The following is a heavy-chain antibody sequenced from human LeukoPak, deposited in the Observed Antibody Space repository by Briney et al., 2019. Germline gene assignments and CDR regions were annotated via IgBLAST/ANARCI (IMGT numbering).Heavy chain of an antibody. Sequence: SVKVSCKASGGTFSSYAISWVRQAPGQGLEWMGRIIPIFGTANYAQKFQDRVTITTDESTSTAYMELSSLRSEDTAVYYCASTMYYYDSSGYYYFDYWGQGTLVTVSS. J-gene: IGHJ4*02. CDR1: GGTFSSYA. V-gene: IGHV1-69*05. D-gene: IGHD3-22*01. CDR2: IIPIFGTA. CDR3: ASTMYYYDSSGYYYFDY.